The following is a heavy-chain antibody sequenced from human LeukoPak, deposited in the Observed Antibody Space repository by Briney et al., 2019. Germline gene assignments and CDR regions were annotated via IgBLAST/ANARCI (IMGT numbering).Heavy chain of an antibody. D-gene: IGHD2-15*01. Sequence: PSETLSLTCTASGGSISSSSYYWGWLRQPPGKGLEWIGRIYYSRSTYYNPSLNSRATISVNTSNNQFLLMLSSVTAADTAYYYCARHVVEVVAAMDVWGKGPTVTVSS. J-gene: IGHJ6*03. CDR1: GGSISSSSYY. CDR3: ARHVVEVVAAMDV. CDR2: IYYSRST. V-gene: IGHV4-39*01.